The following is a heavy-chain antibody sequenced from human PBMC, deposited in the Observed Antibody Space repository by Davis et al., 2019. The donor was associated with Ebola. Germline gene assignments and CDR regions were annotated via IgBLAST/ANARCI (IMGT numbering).Heavy chain of an antibody. CDR2: IYNGGST. J-gene: IGHJ4*02. V-gene: IGHV3-53*01. CDR3: AKDASSRSGSYYQFDH. CDR1: GFTVSSNY. D-gene: IGHD1-26*01. Sequence: GESLKISCAASGFTVSSNYMSWVRQAPGKGLEWVSVIYNGGSTYYADSVKGRFTILRDNSRNTVYLQMNNLRADDTAIYYCAKDASSRSGSYYQFDHWGQGTLVTVSS.